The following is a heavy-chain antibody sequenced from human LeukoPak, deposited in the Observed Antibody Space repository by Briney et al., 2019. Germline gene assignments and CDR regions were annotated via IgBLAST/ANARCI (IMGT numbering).Heavy chain of an antibody. CDR2: IYYSGST. D-gene: IGHD3-10*01. Sequence: PSETLSLTCAVYGGSFSGYYWSWIRQPPGKGLEWIGYIYYSGSTNYNPSLKSRVTISVDTSKNQFSLKLSSVTAAGTAVYYCARLRRGAVDYWGQGTLVTVSS. V-gene: IGHV4-59*08. CDR3: ARLRRGAVDY. J-gene: IGHJ4*02. CDR1: GGSFSGYY.